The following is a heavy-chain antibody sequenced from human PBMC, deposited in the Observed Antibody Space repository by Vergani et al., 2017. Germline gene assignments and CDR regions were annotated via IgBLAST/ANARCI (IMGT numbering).Heavy chain of an antibody. Sequence: VQLLESGGGLVQPGGSLRLSCAASGFTFSSYGMHWVRQAPGKGLEWVAFIRYDGSNKYYADSVKGRFTISRDNSKNTLYLQMNSLRAEDTAVYYCAKDIAVFWSGYFFDPWGQGTLVTVSS. CDR3: AKDIAVFWSGYFFDP. V-gene: IGHV3-30*02. CDR2: IRYDGSNK. J-gene: IGHJ5*02. CDR1: GFTFSSYG. D-gene: IGHD3-3*01.